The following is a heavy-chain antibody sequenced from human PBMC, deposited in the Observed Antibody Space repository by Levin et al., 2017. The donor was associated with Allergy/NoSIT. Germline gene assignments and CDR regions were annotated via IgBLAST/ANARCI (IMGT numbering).Heavy chain of an antibody. CDR2: IGTAGDP. V-gene: IGHV3-13*05. J-gene: IGHJ2*01. D-gene: IGHD6-6*01. CDR3: ARARYSSSSGWYFDL. CDR1: GFTFSSYD. Sequence: GESLKISCAASGFTFSSYDMHWVRQATGKGLEWVSAIGTAGDPYYPGSVKGRFTISRENAKNSLYLQMNSLRAGDTAVYYCARARYSSSSGWYFDLWGRGTLVTVSS.